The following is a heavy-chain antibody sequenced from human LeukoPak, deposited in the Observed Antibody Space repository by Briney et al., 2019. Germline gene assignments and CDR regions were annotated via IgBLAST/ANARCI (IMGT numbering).Heavy chain of an antibody. D-gene: IGHD5-24*01. CDR3: ARDRHRDGYNLPFYFDY. V-gene: IGHV4-59*01. Sequence: SETLSLTCTVSGGSISSYYWSWIRQPPGQGLEWIGYIYYSGSTNYNPSLKSRVTISVDTSKNQFSLKLSSVTAADTAVYYCARDRHRDGYNLPFYFDYWGQGTLVTVSS. CDR1: GGSISSYY. J-gene: IGHJ4*02. CDR2: IYYSGST.